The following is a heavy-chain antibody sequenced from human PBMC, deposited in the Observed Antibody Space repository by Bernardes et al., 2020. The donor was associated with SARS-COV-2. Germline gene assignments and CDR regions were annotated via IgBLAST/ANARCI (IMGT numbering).Heavy chain of an antibody. D-gene: IGHD2-15*01. J-gene: IGHJ4*02. Sequence: GRSLRLSCAASGFTFSSYGMHWVRQAPGKGLEWVAVISYDGGEKFYADSVKGRFTISRDNSKNTLYLQMNSLRAEDTAVYYCATTPQYEYTRVFDFWGQGTLVTVSS. CDR2: ISYDGGEK. CDR1: GFTFSSYG. V-gene: IGHV3-30*03. CDR3: ATTPQYEYTRVFDF.